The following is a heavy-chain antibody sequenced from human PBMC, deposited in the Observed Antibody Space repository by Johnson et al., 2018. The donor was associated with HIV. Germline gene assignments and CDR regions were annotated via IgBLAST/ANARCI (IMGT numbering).Heavy chain of an antibody. CDR2: IKQDGSEK. CDR1: GFTVSTNY. J-gene: IGHJ3*01. CDR3: ARDAVIRSGWYNVDAFDV. V-gene: IGHV3-7*05. D-gene: IGHD6-19*01. Sequence: MQLVESGGGLVKPGGSLRLSCASGFTVSTNYMSWVRQAPGKGLEWVANIKQDGSEKYYVDSVKGRFTISRDNAKNSLYLQMNSLRAEDTAVYYCARDAVIRSGWYNVDAFDVWGQGTMVTVSS.